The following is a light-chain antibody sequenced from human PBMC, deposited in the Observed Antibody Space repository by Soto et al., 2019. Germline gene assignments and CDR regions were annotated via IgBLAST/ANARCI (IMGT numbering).Light chain of an antibody. V-gene: IGKV1-5*03. J-gene: IGKJ1*01. CDR1: QSISSW. CDR2: KAS. Sequence: DIQMTQSPSTLSASVGDIVTITCRASQSISSWLAWYQQKPGKAPKLLIYKASTLESGVPSSFSGSGSGTEFTLTISSLQPDDFATYYCQQYSSYSWTFGQGTKVEIK. CDR3: QQYSSYSWT.